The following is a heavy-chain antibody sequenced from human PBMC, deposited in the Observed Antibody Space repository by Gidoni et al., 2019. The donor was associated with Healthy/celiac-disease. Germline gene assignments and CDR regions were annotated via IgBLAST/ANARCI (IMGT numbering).Heavy chain of an antibody. D-gene: IGHD6-13*01. Sequence: QVQLQESGPGLVKPSETLSLTCTVSGGSISSYYWSWIRQPPGKGLEWIGYIYYSGSTNYNPSLKSRVTISVDTSKNQFSLKLSSVTAADTAVYYCARVGDHSSSWYWSSQHWFDPWGQGTLVTVSS. V-gene: IGHV4-59*01. CDR2: IYYSGST. CDR3: ARVGDHSSSWYWSSQHWFDP. J-gene: IGHJ5*02. CDR1: GGSISSYY.